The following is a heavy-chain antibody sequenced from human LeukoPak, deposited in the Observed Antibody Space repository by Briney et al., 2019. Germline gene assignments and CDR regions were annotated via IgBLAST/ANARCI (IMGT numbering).Heavy chain of an antibody. Sequence: SETLSLTCTVSGGSISSYYWSWIRKPPGKGLEWIGYIYYSGSTNYNPSLKSRVTISVDTSKNQFSLKLSSVTAADTAVYYCARLENYYGSGSHDYWGQGTLVTVSS. V-gene: IGHV4-59*01. CDR1: GGSISSYY. CDR3: ARLENYYGSGSHDY. D-gene: IGHD3-10*01. CDR2: IYYSGST. J-gene: IGHJ4*02.